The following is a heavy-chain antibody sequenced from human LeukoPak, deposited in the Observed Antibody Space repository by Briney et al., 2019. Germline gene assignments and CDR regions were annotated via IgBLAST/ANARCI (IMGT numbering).Heavy chain of an antibody. V-gene: IGHV1-2*02. Sequence: ASVKVSCKASGYTFTGYYMHWVRQAPGQGLEWMGWINPNSGGTNYAQKFQGRVTMTRDTSISTAYMELSSLRSEDTAVYYCARTYYDFWSGYRKYYYMDVWGKGTTVTVSS. D-gene: IGHD3-3*01. CDR1: GYTFTGYY. CDR3: ARTYYDFWSGYRKYYYMDV. CDR2: INPNSGGT. J-gene: IGHJ6*03.